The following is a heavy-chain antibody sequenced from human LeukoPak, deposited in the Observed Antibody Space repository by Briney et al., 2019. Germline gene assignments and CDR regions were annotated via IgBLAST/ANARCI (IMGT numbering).Heavy chain of an antibody. V-gene: IGHV1-8*01. J-gene: IGHJ4*02. CDR2: LTLNGGNT. CDR3: AKSGRFCSGSTCYQEASLDY. Sequence: ASVKVSCKASGYTFTSFDINWVRHAPGQGMGWMGWLTLNGGNTGYAQKFQGRVTMTRNTSISTAYMELSSLRSEDTAVYYCAKSGRFCSGSTCYQEASLDYWGQGTLVTVSS. D-gene: IGHD2-15*01. CDR1: GYTFTSFD.